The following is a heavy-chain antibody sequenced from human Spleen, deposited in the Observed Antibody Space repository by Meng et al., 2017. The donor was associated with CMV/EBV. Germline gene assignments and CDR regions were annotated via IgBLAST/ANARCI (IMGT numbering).Heavy chain of an antibody. D-gene: IGHD4/OR15-4a*01. CDR2: ISAYNGNT. J-gene: IGHJ5*02. V-gene: IGHV1-18*01. Sequence: KASGYTFTSYGISWVRQAPGPGLEWMGWISAYNGNTNYAQKLQGRVTMTTDTSTSTAYMELRSLRSDDTAVYYCARAPLYGGDGWFDPWGQGTLVTVSS. CDR3: ARAPLYGGDGWFDP. CDR1: GYTFTSYG.